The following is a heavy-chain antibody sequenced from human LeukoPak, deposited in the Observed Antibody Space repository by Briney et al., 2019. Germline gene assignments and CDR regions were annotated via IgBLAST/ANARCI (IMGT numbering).Heavy chain of an antibody. Sequence: PGGSLRLSCAASGFTFSNYGMHWVRQAPGKGLEWVAAISHDGSNKYYADSVKGRFTISRDNSKNTLYLQMNSLRAEDTAVYYCAKDPTMIVVVGYFDYWGQGTLVTVSS. D-gene: IGHD3-22*01. V-gene: IGHV3-30*18. CDR3: AKDPTMIVVVGYFDY. CDR1: GFTFSNYG. J-gene: IGHJ4*02. CDR2: ISHDGSNK.